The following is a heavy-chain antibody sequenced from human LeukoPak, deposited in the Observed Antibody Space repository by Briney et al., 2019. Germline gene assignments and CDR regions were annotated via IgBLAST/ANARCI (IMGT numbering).Heavy chain of an antibody. CDR2: INHSGST. D-gene: IGHD2-2*01. J-gene: IGHJ6*04. CDR1: GGSFSGYY. Sequence: SETLSPTCAVYGGSFSGYYWSWIRQPPGKGLEWIGEINHSGSTNYNPSLKSRVTISVDTSKNQFSLKLSSVTAADTAVYYCARGQSAPVVPAATPQAYGMDVWGKGTTVTVSS. V-gene: IGHV4-34*01. CDR3: ARGQSAPVVPAATPQAYGMDV.